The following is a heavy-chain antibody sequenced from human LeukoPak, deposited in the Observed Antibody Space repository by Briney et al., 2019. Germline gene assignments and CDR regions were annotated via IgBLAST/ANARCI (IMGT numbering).Heavy chain of an antibody. V-gene: IGHV3-64D*06. CDR3: VKTMMTFGGVIRTDAFDI. J-gene: IGHJ3*02. CDR2: INNNGDST. CDR1: GFTFSSYG. Sequence: PGGSLRLSCAASGFTFSSYGMHWVRQAPGKRLEYVSGINNNGDSTYYSDSVKARLTISRDNSKNTLFLQMASLRAEDTAVYYCVKTMMTFGGVIRTDAFDIWGQGTMVIVSS. D-gene: IGHD3-16*01.